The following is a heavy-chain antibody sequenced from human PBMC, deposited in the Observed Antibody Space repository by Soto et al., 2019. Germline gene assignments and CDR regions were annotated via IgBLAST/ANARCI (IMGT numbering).Heavy chain of an antibody. D-gene: IGHD3-22*01. CDR3: AKDPRVTMIVVD. J-gene: IGHJ4*02. CDR1: GFPFRSYD. Sequence: GSLRHSCLASGFPFRSYDMSLIRQAPGKGLEWVSAISGSGGSTYYADSVKGRFTISRDNSKNTLYLQMNSLRAEDTAVYYCAKDPRVTMIVVDWGQGTLVTVSS. V-gene: IGHV3-23*01. CDR2: ISGSGGST.